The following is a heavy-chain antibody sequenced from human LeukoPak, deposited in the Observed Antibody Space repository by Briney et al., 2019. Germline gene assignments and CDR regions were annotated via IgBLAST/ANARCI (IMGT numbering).Heavy chain of an antibody. Sequence: SETLSLTCAVSVAPISSGVNSGSWIRQPPGKALEWIGYIYHSGSTYYNPSLKSRVTISVDRSKNQFSLKLSSVTAADTAVYYCARELWASGYYDYWGQGTLVTVSS. D-gene: IGHD1-26*01. J-gene: IGHJ4*02. CDR2: IYHSGST. V-gene: IGHV4-30-2*01. CDR1: VAPISSGVNS. CDR3: ARELWASGYYDY.